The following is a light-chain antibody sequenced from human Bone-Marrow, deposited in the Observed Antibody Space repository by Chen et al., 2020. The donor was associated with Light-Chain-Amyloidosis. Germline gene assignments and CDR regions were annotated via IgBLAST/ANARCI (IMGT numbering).Light chain of an antibody. CDR1: NIGSKS. Sequence: SYVLTQPPSVSVAPGRTATITCGGNNIGSKSVHWYQQKPGQAPVLVVYDDSDRRSGIPERLSGSNSGNTATLTISRVEAGDEADYYCQVWDRSSDRPVFGGGTKLTVL. J-gene: IGLJ3*02. V-gene: IGLV3-21*02. CDR3: QVWDRSSDRPV. CDR2: DDS.